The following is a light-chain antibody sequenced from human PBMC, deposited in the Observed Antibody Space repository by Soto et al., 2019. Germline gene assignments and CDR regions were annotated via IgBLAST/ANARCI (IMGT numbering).Light chain of an antibody. V-gene: IGLV2-14*03. Sequence: QSVLEQPASVSGSPGQSIAIFCTGTSSDVGGYTYVSWYQQHPGKAPKLIIYDVSNRPSGVSNRFSGSKSGNTASLTISGLQAEDEADYYCSSYTTSSTLYVFGSGTKVTVL. CDR3: SSYTTSSTLYV. CDR1: SSDVGGYTY. CDR2: DVS. J-gene: IGLJ1*01.